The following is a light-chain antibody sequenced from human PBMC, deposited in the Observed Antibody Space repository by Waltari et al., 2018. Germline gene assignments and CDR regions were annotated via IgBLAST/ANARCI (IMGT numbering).Light chain of an antibody. J-gene: IGLJ2*01. CDR3: CSYAGSTTL. CDR1: TSDVGNYNL. CDR2: EVI. V-gene: IGLV2-23*02. Sequence: QSALTQPASVSGSPGQSITISCTATTSDVGNYNLVSWYQHHPGKTPNLIIYEVIKRPSGISNLCAGYKSGKTASRTISGLQAEDEADYYCCSYAGSTTLFGGGTKLTVL.